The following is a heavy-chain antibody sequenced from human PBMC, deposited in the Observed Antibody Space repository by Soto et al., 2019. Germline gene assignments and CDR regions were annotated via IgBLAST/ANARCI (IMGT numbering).Heavy chain of an antibody. J-gene: IGHJ5*02. D-gene: IGHD2-8*01. V-gene: IGHV1-8*02. CDR1: GYTFTGYY. Sequence: GASVKVSCKASGYTFTGYYMHWLRQATGQGLEWMGWMNPNSGNTGYAQKFHGRVTMTRDTTISTAYMELSSLRSEDTAVYYCARGRYCTNDVCRGSWFDPWGQGTLVTV. CDR3: ARGRYCTNDVCRGSWFDP. CDR2: MNPNSGNT.